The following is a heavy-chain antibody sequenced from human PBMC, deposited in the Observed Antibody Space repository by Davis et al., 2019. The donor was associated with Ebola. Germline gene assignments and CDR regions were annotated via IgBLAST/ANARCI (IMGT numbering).Heavy chain of an antibody. CDR1: GGSFSGYY. CDR3: ARWIQLWLSSSGMDV. D-gene: IGHD5-18*01. Sequence: SETLSLTCAVYGGSFSGYYWSWIRQPPGKGLAWIGEINHSGSTNYNPSLKSRVTISVDTSKKQFSLKLSSVTAADTAVYYCARWIQLWLSSSGMDVWGQGTTVTVSS. V-gene: IGHV4-34*01. J-gene: IGHJ6*02. CDR2: INHSGST.